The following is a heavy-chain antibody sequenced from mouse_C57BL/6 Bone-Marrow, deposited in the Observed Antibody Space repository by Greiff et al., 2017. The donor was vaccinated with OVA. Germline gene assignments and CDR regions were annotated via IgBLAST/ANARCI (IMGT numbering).Heavy chain of an antibody. J-gene: IGHJ2*01. CDR3: ARSGGYDSYYFDY. V-gene: IGHV1-53*01. Sequence: QVQLQQPGTELVKPGASVKLSCKASGYTFTSYWMHWVKQRPGQGLEWIGNINPSNGGTNYNEKFKSKATLTVDKSSSTAFMQLSSLTSEDSAVYYCARSGGYDSYYFDYWGQGTTLTVSS. D-gene: IGHD2-2*01. CDR2: INPSNGGT. CDR1: GYTFTSYW.